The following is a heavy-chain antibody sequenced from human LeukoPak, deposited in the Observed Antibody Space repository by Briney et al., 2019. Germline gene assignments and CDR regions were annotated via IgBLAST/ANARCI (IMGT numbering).Heavy chain of an antibody. CDR1: GGSIRGYY. V-gene: IGHV4-59*01. CDR2: IYSSGST. CDR3: TRVFDSGSQAYFYYMDV. D-gene: IGHD3-10*01. Sequence: SETLSLTCNVSGGSIRGYYWSWIRQPPGKGLEWIGYIYSSGSTNYNPSLKSRVTMSVDTSKNQFSLKVSSVTAADTAVYYCTRVFDSGSQAYFYYMDVWGKGTTVTISS. J-gene: IGHJ6*03.